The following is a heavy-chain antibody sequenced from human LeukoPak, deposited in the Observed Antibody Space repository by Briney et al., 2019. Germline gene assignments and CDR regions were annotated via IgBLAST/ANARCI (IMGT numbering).Heavy chain of an antibody. V-gene: IGHV1-69*05. CDR1: GGTFSSYA. CDR2: IIPIFGTA. CDR3: ARDVGGGFCSGGSCSDY. D-gene: IGHD2-15*01. Sequence: SVKVSCKASGGTFSSYAISWVRQAPGQGLEWMGRIIPIFGTANYAQKLQGRVTMTTDTSTSTVYMELRSLRSDDTAVYYCARDVGGGFCSGGSCSDYWGQGTLVTVSS. J-gene: IGHJ4*02.